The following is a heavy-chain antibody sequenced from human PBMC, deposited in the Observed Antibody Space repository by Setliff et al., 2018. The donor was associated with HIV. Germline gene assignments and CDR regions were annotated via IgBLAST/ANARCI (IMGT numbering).Heavy chain of an antibody. Sequence: SETLSLTCTVSGGSINNHYWYWVRQPPGKGLEWIGYIYISGTTNYNPSLKNRVTMSLDTSKTQVSLRLTSVTAADTAVYYCARRSIVGVTRGFYYYGLDVWGQGTTVTVSS. CDR2: IYISGTT. CDR3: ARRSIVGVTRGFYYYGLDV. J-gene: IGHJ6*02. V-gene: IGHV4-4*09. D-gene: IGHD1-26*01. CDR1: GGSINNHY.